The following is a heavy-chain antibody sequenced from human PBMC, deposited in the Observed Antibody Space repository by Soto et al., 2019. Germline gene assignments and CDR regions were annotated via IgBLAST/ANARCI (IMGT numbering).Heavy chain of an antibody. V-gene: IGHV3-23*01. Sequence: EVQLLESGGGLVQPGGSLRLSCAASGFTFSSYAMSWVRQAPGKGLEWVSAISGSGGSTYYADSVKGRFTISRDNSKNTLYLQMNSLRAEDTAVYYCARGTLIVVVPAAIPTLDYWGQGTLVTVSS. D-gene: IGHD2-2*02. J-gene: IGHJ4*02. CDR3: ARGTLIVVVPAAIPTLDY. CDR1: GFTFSSYA. CDR2: ISGSGGST.